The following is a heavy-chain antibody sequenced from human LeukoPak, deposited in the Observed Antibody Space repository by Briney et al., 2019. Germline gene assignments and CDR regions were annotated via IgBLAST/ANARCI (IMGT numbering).Heavy chain of an antibody. CDR3: PRATPPYRTGTLHWFDP. Sequence: ASVKVSCKASGYTFSDYFIHWVRRAPGQGLEWMAWMNANNGDFKSAQNFQGRLTLSRNTSISTAYMELTGLRSDDTAVYYCPRATPPYRTGTLHWFDPWGQGTLVTVSS. D-gene: IGHD3-10*01. CDR2: MNANNGDF. J-gene: IGHJ5*02. CDR1: GYTFSDYF. V-gene: IGHV1-2*02.